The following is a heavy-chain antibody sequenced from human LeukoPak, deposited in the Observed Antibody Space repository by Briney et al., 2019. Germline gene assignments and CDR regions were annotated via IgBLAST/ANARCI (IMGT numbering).Heavy chain of an antibody. V-gene: IGHV3-23*01. J-gene: IGHJ4*02. CDR2: ISGSDGST. CDR1: GFTFSSYS. CDR3: AKDLSPGVY. D-gene: IGHD2-8*01. Sequence: GGSLRLSCAASGFTFSSYSMSWVRQAPGKVLEWVSAISGSDGSTYYADSVKGRLSIARDNSKNTLYLQMSSLRAEDTAVYYCAKDLSPGVYWGQGTLVTVSS.